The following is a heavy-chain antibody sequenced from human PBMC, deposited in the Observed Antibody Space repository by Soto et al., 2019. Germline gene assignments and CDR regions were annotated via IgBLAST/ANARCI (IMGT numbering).Heavy chain of an antibody. Sequence: SVKVSCKASGGTFSSYAISWVRQAPGQGLEGMGGIIPIFGTANYAQKFQGRVTITADESTSTAYMELSSLRSEDTAVYYCARAVYYDFWSGYYRGFDPWGQGTLVTVSS. J-gene: IGHJ5*02. CDR3: ARAVYYDFWSGYYRGFDP. CDR1: GGTFSSYA. CDR2: IIPIFGTA. D-gene: IGHD3-3*01. V-gene: IGHV1-69*13.